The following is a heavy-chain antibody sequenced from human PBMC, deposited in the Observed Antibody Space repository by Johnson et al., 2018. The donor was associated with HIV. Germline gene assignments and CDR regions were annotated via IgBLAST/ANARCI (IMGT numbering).Heavy chain of an antibody. V-gene: IGHV3-30-3*01. CDR1: GFTFSSYA. Sequence: QVQLVESGGGVVQPGRSLRLSCAATGFTFSSYAMHWVRQAPGKGLEWVAVISYDGSIKYFAASVKGRFTISRDNSENTLHLQMNSLRPEDTAVYYCARTACNWARCLGYDPVDGWGQGAMVTVSS. J-gene: IGHJ3*01. CDR3: ARTACNWARCLGYDPVDG. CDR2: ISYDGSIK. D-gene: IGHD3-16*01.